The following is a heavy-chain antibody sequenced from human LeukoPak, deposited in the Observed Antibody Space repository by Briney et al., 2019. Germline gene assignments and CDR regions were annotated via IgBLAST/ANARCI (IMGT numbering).Heavy chain of an antibody. J-gene: IGHJ4*02. D-gene: IGHD3-22*01. V-gene: IGHV4-34*01. CDR1: GGSFSGYY. CDR2: INHSGST. Sequence: PSETLSLTCAVYGGSFSGYYWSWIRQPPGKGLEWIGEINHSGSTNYNPSLKSRVTISVGTSKNQFSLKLSSVTAADTAVYYCARGRVVRGGYYYDYWGQGTLVTVSS. CDR3: ARGRVVRGGYYYDY.